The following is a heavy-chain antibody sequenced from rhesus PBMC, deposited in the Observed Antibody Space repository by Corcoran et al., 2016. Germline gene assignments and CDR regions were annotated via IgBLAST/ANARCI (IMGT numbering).Heavy chain of an antibody. D-gene: IGHD2-15*01. CDR3: ARGYCSSTYCSLSAFDF. CDR1: GYTFTDYY. V-gene: IGHV1S2*01. CDR2: INPYNGNT. J-gene: IGHJ3*01. Sequence: QVQLVQSGAEVKKPGSSVKVSCKASGYTFTDYYMHWVRQAPRQCLEWMGWINPYNGNTNYPQKFQGRGTRTRDTSTSTAYMELSSLRSEDTAVYYCARGYCSSTYCSLSAFDFWGQGLRVTVSS.